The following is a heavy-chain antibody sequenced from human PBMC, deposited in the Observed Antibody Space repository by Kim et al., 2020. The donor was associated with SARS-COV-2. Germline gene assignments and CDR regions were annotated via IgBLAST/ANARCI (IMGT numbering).Heavy chain of an antibody. V-gene: IGHV4-59*13. CDR3: SNGSVGNRRVRYFYY. CDR1: GGSISSYY. J-gene: IGHJ4*02. Sequence: SETLSLTCTVSGGSISSYYWSWIRQPPGKGLEWIGHIHYSGSTNTNPSPTTRVTISVTTPNNQLSLKLISVTAPDMAVIFVSNGSVGNRRVRYFYYWGQG. D-gene: IGHD1-1*01. CDR2: IHYSGST.